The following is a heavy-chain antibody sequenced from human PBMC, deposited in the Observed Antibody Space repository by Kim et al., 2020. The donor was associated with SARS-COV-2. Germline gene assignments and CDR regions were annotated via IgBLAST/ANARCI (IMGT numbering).Heavy chain of an antibody. D-gene: IGHD5-18*01. CDR1: GGSISSSSYY. V-gene: IGHV4-39*01. CDR2: IYYSGST. J-gene: IGHJ5*02. CDR3: ARHLRRVRGYSYGKGPYNWFDP. Sequence: SETLSLTCTVSGGSISSSSYYWGWIRQPPGKGLEWIGSIYYSGSTYYNPSLKSRVTISVDTSKNQFSLKLSSVTAADTAVYYCARHLRRVRGYSYGKGPYNWFDPWGQGTLVTVSS.